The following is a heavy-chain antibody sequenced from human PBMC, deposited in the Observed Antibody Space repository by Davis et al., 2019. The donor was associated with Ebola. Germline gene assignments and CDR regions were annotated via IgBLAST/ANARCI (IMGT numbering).Heavy chain of an antibody. J-gene: IGHJ6*02. CDR2: INHSGST. CDR1: GGSFSGID. V-gene: IGHV4-34*09. Sequence: SETLSLTCAVYGGSFSGIDWSWIRQPPGKGLEWIGQINHSGSTNYNPSLKSRVTISVDTSKNQFSLKLSSVTAADTAVFYCARGVVPVTLDGMDVWGQGTTVTVSS. D-gene: IGHD2-15*01. CDR3: ARGVVPVTLDGMDV.